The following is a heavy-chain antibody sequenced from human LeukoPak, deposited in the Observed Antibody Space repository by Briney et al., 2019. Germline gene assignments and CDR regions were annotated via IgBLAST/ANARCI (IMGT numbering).Heavy chain of an antibody. J-gene: IGHJ4*02. CDR3: ERIYYDSSGSSSAPFDY. V-gene: IGHV4-59*01. CDR1: GGSISSYY. Sequence: SETLSLTCTVSGGSISSYYWSWIRQPPGKGLEWIGYIYYSGSTNYNPSLKSRVTISVDTSKNQFSLKLSSVTAADTAVYYCERIYYDSSGSSSAPFDYWGQGTLVTVSS. CDR2: IYYSGST. D-gene: IGHD3-22*01.